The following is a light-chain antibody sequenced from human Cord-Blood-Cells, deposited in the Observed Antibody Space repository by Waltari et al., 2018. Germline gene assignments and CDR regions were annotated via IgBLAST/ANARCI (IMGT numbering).Light chain of an antibody. J-gene: IGKJ4*01. V-gene: IGKV1-6*01. CDR1: QGIRND. Sequence: AIHMTQSPSSPSASVGDRVSTTWRASQGIRNDLGWYQQKPGKAPKLLIYAASSLQSGVPSRFSVSGSGTDFTLTISSLQPEDFATYYCLQDYNYPLTFGGGTKVEIK. CDR2: AAS. CDR3: LQDYNYPLT.